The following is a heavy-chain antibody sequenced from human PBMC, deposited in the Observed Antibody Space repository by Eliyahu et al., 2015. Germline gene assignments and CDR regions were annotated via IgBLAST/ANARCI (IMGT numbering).Heavy chain of an antibody. D-gene: IGHD1-26*01. CDR3: ARTQGVGSNTGLSDY. J-gene: IGHJ4*02. CDR2: INHSGSA. V-gene: IGHV4-34*01. Sequence: QVQLHQWGAGLLKPSETLSLTCAVYGGSFSGYYWSWIRQPPGKGLEWIGEINHSGSANHHPSLKSRVTILVDTSKNQFSLTVRSVTAADTAVYSCARTQGVGSNTGLSDYWGQGTRVTVSS. CDR1: GGSFSGYY.